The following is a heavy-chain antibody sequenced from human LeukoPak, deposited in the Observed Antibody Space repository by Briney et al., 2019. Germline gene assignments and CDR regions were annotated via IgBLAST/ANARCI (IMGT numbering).Heavy chain of an antibody. V-gene: IGHV3-30-3*01. D-gene: IGHD3-22*01. CDR3: ARVKRIYDSSGNFDY. CDR1: GFTFSIYA. CDR2: ISYDGSNK. Sequence: GGSLRLSCAASGFTFSIYAMHWVRQAPGKGLEWVAVISYDGSNKYYADSVKGRFTISRDNSKNTLYLQMNSLRAEDTAVYYCARVKRIYDSSGNFDYWGQGTLVTVSS. J-gene: IGHJ4*02.